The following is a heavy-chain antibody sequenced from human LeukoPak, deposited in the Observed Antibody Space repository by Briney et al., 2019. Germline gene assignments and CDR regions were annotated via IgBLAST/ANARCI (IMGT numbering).Heavy chain of an antibody. J-gene: IGHJ4*02. CDR1: GFTFSSYA. CDR3: TTRGGSFSIFDY. Sequence: GGSLRLSCAASGFTFSSYAMSWVRQAPGKGLEWVSAISGSGGSTYYADSVKGRFTISRDNSKNTLYLQMNSLKTEDTAVYYCTTRGGSFSIFDYWGQGTLVTVSS. D-gene: IGHD1-26*01. V-gene: IGHV3-23*01. CDR2: ISGSGGST.